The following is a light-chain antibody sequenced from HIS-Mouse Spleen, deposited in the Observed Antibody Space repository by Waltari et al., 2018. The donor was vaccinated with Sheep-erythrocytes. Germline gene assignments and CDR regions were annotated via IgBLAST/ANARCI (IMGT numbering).Light chain of an antibody. V-gene: IGLV2-11*01. CDR3: CSYAGSYNHV. Sequence: QSALTQPRSVSGSPGQSVPISCTGTSRDVGGYNYVSWYQQHPGKAPKLMIYDVSKRPSGVPDLFSGSKSGNTASLTISGLQAEDEADYYCCSYAGSYNHVFATGTKVTVL. CDR1: SRDVGGYNY. J-gene: IGLJ1*01. CDR2: DVS.